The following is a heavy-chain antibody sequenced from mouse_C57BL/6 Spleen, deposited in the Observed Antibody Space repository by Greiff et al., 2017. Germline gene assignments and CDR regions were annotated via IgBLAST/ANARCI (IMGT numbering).Heavy chain of an antibody. V-gene: IGHV6-3*01. Sequence: EVKVEESGGGLVQPGGSMKLSCVASGFTFSNYWMNWVRQSPEKGLEWVAQIRLKSDNYATHYAESVKGRFTISRDDSKSSVYLQMNTLRAEDTGIYYCTGGTENYWGQGTTLTVSS. J-gene: IGHJ2*01. CDR1: GFTFSNYW. CDR2: IRLKSDNYAT. D-gene: IGHD4-1*01. CDR3: TGGTENY.